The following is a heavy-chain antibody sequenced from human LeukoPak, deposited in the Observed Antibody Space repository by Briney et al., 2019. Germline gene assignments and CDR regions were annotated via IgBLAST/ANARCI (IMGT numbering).Heavy chain of an antibody. CDR3: AKNSIVVVVAATLDY. V-gene: IGHV3-30*18. CDR2: ISYDGSNK. CDR1: GFTFSSDG. J-gene: IGHJ4*02. Sequence: GGSLRLSCAASGFTFSSDGMHWVRQAPGKGLEWVAVISYDGSNKYYADSVKGRFTISRDNSKNTLYLQMNSLRAEDTAVYYCAKNSIVVVVAATLDYWGQGTLVTVSS. D-gene: IGHD2-15*01.